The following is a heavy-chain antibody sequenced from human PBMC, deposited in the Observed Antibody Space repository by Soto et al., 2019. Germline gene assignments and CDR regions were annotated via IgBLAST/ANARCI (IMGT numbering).Heavy chain of an antibody. CDR3: ARRVATGTTSYYYYMDV. J-gene: IGHJ6*03. CDR2: IYPGDSDT. Sequence: GESLKISCKGSGYSFTSYCIGWVRQMPGKGLEWMGIIYPGDSDTRYSPSFQGQVTISADKSISTAYLQWSSLKASDTAMYYCARRVATGTTSYYYYMDVWGKGTTVTVSS. V-gene: IGHV5-51*01. D-gene: IGHD1-1*01. CDR1: GYSFTSYC.